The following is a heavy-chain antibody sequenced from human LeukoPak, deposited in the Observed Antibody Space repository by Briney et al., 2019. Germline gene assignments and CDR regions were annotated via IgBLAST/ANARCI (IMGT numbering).Heavy chain of an antibody. V-gene: IGHV4-39*07. D-gene: IGHD1-26*01. CDR1: GGSISSSSYY. Sequence: SETLSLTCTVSGGSISSSSYYWGWIRQPPGKGLEWIVSIYYSGNTYYNPSLKSRVTISVDTSKNQFSLKLSSVTAADTAVYYCARSGSYNYYYYYYMDVWGKGTTVTVSS. CDR3: ARSGSYNYYYYYYMDV. J-gene: IGHJ6*03. CDR2: IYYSGNT.